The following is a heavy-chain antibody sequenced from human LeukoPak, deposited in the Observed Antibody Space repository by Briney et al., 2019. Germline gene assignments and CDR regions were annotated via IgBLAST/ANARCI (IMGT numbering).Heavy chain of an antibody. CDR2: ISAYNGNT. CDR1: GYTFTSYG. D-gene: IGHD3-22*01. V-gene: IGHV1-18*01. Sequence: ASVKVSCKASGYTFTSYGISWVRQAPGQGLEWMGWISAYNGNTNYAQKLQGRVTMTTDTSTSTAYMELRSLRSDDTAVYYCARAAEVTMIVVANYYYYYYMDVWGKGTTVTVSS. J-gene: IGHJ6*03. CDR3: ARAAEVTMIVVANYYYYYYMDV.